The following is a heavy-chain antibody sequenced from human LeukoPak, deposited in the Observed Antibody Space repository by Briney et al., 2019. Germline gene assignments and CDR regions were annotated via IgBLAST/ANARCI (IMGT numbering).Heavy chain of an antibody. J-gene: IGHJ5*02. CDR2: IMPLFGTA. D-gene: IGHD4-17*01. V-gene: IGHV1-69*05. CDR1: GGTFNNSA. CDR3: ARDVHGDYGSGWFDP. Sequence: SVKVSCKTSGGTFNNSAISWVRQAPGQGLEWLGGIMPLFGTAGYAQKFQGRVTITKDESTRTVYMELTSLTSDDTAVYYCARDVHGDYGSGWFDPWGQGTLVSVSS.